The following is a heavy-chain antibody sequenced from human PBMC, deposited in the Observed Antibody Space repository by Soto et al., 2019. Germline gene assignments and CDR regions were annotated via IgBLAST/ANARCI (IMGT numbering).Heavy chain of an antibody. J-gene: IGHJ4*02. Sequence: EVQLVESGGGLVQPGGSLRLSCAASGFTFSSYIMNWVRQAPGKGLEWVSSISSRGTDIDYADSVKGRFTISRDNAKNSLYLQMNSLRAEDTAVYYCARVGYDSSGTYYEDFDSWGQGTLVTVSS. CDR3: ARVGYDSSGTYYEDFDS. V-gene: IGHV3-21*01. CDR2: ISSRGTDI. D-gene: IGHD3-22*01. CDR1: GFTFSSYI.